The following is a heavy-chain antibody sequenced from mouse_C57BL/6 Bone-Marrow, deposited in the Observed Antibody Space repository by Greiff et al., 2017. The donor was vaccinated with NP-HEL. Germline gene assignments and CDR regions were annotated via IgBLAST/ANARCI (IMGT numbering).Heavy chain of an antibody. D-gene: IGHD2-2*01. CDR3: ESRWLRGVFDY. Sequence: QVQLQQSGAELARPGASVKLSCKASGYTFTSYGISWVKQSTGQGLEWIGEIYPRSGNTYYNEKFKGKATLTADKSSSTAYMELRSLTSEDSTVYYYESRWLRGVFDYWGQGTTLTVSS. CDR1: GYTFTSYG. V-gene: IGHV1-81*01. CDR2: IYPRSGNT. J-gene: IGHJ2*01.